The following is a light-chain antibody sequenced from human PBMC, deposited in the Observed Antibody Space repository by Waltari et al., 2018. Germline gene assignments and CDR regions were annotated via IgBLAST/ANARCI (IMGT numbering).Light chain of an antibody. Sequence: QSALTQPPSVSGSPGPSVTISCTGSSSDVGRYNRVSSYQQPPGTAPKLIIYEVTLRPSGVPDRFSGSKSGNTASLTISGLRADDEADYYCSSYTATSTVLFGGGTKLTVL. CDR3: SSYTATSTVL. CDR1: SSDVGRYNR. CDR2: EVT. J-gene: IGLJ2*01. V-gene: IGLV2-18*02.